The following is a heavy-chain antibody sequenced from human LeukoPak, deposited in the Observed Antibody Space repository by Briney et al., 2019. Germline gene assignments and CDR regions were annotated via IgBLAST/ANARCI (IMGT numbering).Heavy chain of an antibody. D-gene: IGHD6-19*01. CDR2: ISSSSSTI. CDR1: GFTFSSYE. Sequence: GGSLRLSCAASGFTFSSYEMNWVRQAPGKGLEWVSYISSSSSTIYYADSVKGRFTISRDNAKNSLYLQMNSLRAEDTAVYYCARDGGYSSGLSFDYWGQGTLVTVSS. CDR3: ARDGGYSSGLSFDY. V-gene: IGHV3-48*01. J-gene: IGHJ4*02.